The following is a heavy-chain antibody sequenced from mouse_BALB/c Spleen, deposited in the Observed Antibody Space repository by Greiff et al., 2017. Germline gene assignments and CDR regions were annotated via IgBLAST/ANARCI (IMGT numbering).Heavy chain of an antibody. CDR3: ARGNFYDYDGFAY. CDR2: ILPGSGST. D-gene: IGHD2-4*01. V-gene: IGHV1-9*01. CDR1: GYTFSSYW. Sequence: QVQLQQSGAELMKPGASVKISCKATGYTFSSYWIEWVKQRPGHGLEWIGEILPGSGSTNYNEKFKGKATFTADTSSNTAYMQLSSLTSEDSAVYYCARGNFYDYDGFAYWGQGTLVTVSA. J-gene: IGHJ3*01.